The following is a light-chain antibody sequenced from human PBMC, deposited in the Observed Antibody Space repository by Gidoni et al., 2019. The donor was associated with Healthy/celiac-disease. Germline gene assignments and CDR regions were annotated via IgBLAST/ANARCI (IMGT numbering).Light chain of an antibody. V-gene: IGLV1-51*02. Sequence: QSVLTQLPSVSAAPGQKVTISCSGSSSNIGNNYVPWYQQLPGTAPKLLIYENNKRPSGIPDRFSGSKSGTSATLGITGLQTGDEADYYCGTWDSSLSPWVFGGGTKLTVL. CDR1: SSNIGNNY. CDR3: GTWDSSLSPWV. J-gene: IGLJ3*02. CDR2: ENN.